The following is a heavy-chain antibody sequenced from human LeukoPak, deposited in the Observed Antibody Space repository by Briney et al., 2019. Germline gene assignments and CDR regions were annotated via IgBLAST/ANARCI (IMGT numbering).Heavy chain of an antibody. CDR3: TTKKVYCSGGSCYSGAFDI. V-gene: IGHV3-15*01. Sequence: GGSLRLSCVAPGITFSNAWMSWVRQAPGKGLEWVGRIKSKTDGGATDYAAPVKGRFTISRDDSKNTLYLQMNSLKTEDTAVYFCTTKKVYCSGGSCYSGAFDIWGQGTMVTVSS. CDR2: IKSKTDGGAT. CDR1: GITFSNAW. J-gene: IGHJ3*02. D-gene: IGHD2-15*01.